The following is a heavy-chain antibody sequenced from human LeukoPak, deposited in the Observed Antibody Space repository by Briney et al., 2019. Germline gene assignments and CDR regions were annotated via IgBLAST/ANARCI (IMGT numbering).Heavy chain of an antibody. D-gene: IGHD3-22*01. CDR2: ISGSSSYI. CDR3: ARDVYYYDSSGFDP. V-gene: IGHV3-21*01. Sequence: PGGSLRLSCAASGFTFSNYYMNWVRQAPGKGLELVSSISGSSSYIYYADSVKGRFTISRDNAKNSLYLQMNSLRAEDTAVYYCARDVYYYDSSGFDPWGQGTLVTVSS. J-gene: IGHJ5*02. CDR1: GFTFSNYY.